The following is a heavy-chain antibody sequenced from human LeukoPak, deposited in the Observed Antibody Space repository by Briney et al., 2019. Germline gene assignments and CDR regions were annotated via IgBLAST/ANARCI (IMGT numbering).Heavy chain of an antibody. CDR3: ARELTTVVT. CDR2: MNPNSGNT. Sequence: ASGKLSCTFSGYTFTSYDYYWVRQLNAQGLEWVGWMNPNSGNTGCAQKFQGRVTMTRNTSISSAYMELSSLRSEDRAVYYGARELTTVVTWGQGTLVTVSS. J-gene: IGHJ5*02. D-gene: IGHD4-23*01. CDR1: GYTFTSYD. V-gene: IGHV1-8*01.